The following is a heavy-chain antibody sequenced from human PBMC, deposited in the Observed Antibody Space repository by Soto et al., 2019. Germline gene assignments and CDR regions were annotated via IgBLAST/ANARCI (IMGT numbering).Heavy chain of an antibody. CDR2: ISSSSSTI. CDR3: ARDFYYGSSGYPGNDAFDI. V-gene: IGHV3-48*01. CDR1: GFTFSSYS. J-gene: IGHJ3*02. Sequence: EVQLVESGGGLVQPGGSLRLSCAASGFTFSSYSMNWVRQAPGKGLEWVSYISSSSSTIYYADSVKGRFTISRDNAKNSLYLQMNRLGGEDTGVYYCARDFYYGSSGYPGNDAFDIWGQGTMVTVSS. D-gene: IGHD3-22*01.